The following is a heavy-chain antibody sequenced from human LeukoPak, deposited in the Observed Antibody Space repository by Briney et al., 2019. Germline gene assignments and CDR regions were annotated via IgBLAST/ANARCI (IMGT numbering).Heavy chain of an antibody. V-gene: IGHV3-23*01. CDR1: GFTFSSYA. D-gene: IGHD3-3*01. Sequence: GGSLRLSCAASGFTFSSYAMSWVRQAPGKGLEWVLAISASGGTTYYADSVKGRFTISRDNSKNTLYLQMNSLRAEDTAVYYCTKRSDDYDFWSGVDYWGQGTLVTVSS. J-gene: IGHJ4*02. CDR3: TKRSDDYDFWSGVDY. CDR2: ISASGGTT.